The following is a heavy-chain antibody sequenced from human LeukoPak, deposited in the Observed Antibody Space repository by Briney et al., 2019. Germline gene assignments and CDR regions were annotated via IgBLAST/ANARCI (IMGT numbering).Heavy chain of an antibody. D-gene: IGHD3-22*01. CDR2: ISSSSSYI. V-gene: IGHV3-21*01. Sequence: GGSLRLSCAASGFTFSSYSMNWVRQAPGKGLEWVSSISSSSSYIYYADSVKGRFTISRDNAKNSLYLQMNSLRAEDTVVYYCARPIDSSGYYPSDWGQGTLVTVSS. J-gene: IGHJ4*02. CDR1: GFTFSSYS. CDR3: ARPIDSSGYYPSD.